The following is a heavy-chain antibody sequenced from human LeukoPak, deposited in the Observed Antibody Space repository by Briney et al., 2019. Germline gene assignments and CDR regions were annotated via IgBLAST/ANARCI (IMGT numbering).Heavy chain of an antibody. V-gene: IGHV3-43D*03. CDR3: ATYYDILTGYYPRRDY. CDR2: ISWDGGST. D-gene: IGHD3-9*01. CDR1: GFTFDDYA. J-gene: IGHJ4*02. Sequence: GGSLRLSCAASGFTFDDYAMHWVRQAPGKGLEWVSLISWDGGSTYYADSVKGRFTISRDNAKNSLYLQMNSLRAEDTAVYYCATYYDILTGYYPRRDYWGQGTLVTVSS.